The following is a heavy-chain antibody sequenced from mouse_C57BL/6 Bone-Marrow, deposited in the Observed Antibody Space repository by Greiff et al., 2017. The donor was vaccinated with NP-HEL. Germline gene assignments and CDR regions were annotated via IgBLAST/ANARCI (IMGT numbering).Heavy chain of an antibody. CDR3: ARRIWVDY. V-gene: IGHV5-12*01. CDR1: GFTFSDYY. CDR2: ISNGGGST. D-gene: IGHD1-1*02. J-gene: IGHJ4*01. Sequence: EVKLMESGGGLVQPGGSLKLSCAASGFTFSDYYMYWVRQTPEKRLEWVAYISNGGGSTYYPDTVKGRFTISRDNAKNTLYLQMSRLKSEDTAMYYCARRIWVDYWGQGTSVTVSS.